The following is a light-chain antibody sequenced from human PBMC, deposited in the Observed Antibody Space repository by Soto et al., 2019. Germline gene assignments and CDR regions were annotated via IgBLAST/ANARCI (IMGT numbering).Light chain of an antibody. CDR3: QQYNNWPSIT. J-gene: IGKJ5*01. Sequence: EIVMTQSPGTLSVSPGERATLSCRASQNIRSNLAWYQQKPGQAPRLLIYGASTRATGIPARFSGSGSGTEFTLTISSLQSEDFAVYYCQQYNNWPSITFGQGTRLEIK. V-gene: IGKV3D-15*01. CDR2: GAS. CDR1: QNIRSN.